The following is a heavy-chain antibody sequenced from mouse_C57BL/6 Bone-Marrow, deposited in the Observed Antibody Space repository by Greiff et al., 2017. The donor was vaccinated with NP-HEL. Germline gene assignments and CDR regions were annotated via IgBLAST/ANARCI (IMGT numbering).Heavy chain of an antibody. J-gene: IGHJ2*01. CDR2: IDPNSGGT. D-gene: IGHD1-1*01. CDR1: GYTFTSYL. CDR3: ARYYYGSSSFDY. V-gene: IGHV1-72*01. Sequence: QVHAKQPGAELVKPGASVKLSCKASGYTFTSYLMHWVKQRPGRGLEWIGRIDPNSGGTKYNEKFKSKATLTVDKPSSTAYMQLNSLTSEDSAVYYCARYYYGSSSFDYWGQGTTLTVSS.